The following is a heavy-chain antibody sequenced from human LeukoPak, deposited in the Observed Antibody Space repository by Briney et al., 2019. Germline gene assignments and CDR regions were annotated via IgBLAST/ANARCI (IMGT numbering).Heavy chain of an antibody. D-gene: IGHD6-19*01. CDR1: GYTFTGYY. CDR2: INPNSSAT. J-gene: IGHJ5*02. Sequence: GASVKVSCKASGYTFTGYYMHWVRQAPGQGLEWMGWINPNSSATNYAQKCQVRVTMTRDTAISTVDMDLSRLRSDDTAVYYCARETEAVAGSLSWGQGTLVIVS. V-gene: IGHV1-2*02. CDR3: ARETEAVAGSLS.